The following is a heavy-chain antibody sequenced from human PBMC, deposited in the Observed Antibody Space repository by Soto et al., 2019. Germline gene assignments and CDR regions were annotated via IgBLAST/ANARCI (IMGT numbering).Heavy chain of an antibody. V-gene: IGHV3-21*01. CDR2: ISGSSSYI. J-gene: IGHJ6*03. Sequence: EVQLVESGGGLVKPGGSLRLSCAASEFSFSDYSMNWVRQAPGKGLEWVSSISGSSSYIYYTDSLKGRFTVSRDNANKSLYLQMNSLRAEDTAVYYCARDGAYCSGIGGRNYDHYMDVWGKGTTVTVSS. D-gene: IGHD2-15*01. CDR1: EFSFSDYS. CDR3: ARDGAYCSGIGGRNYDHYMDV.